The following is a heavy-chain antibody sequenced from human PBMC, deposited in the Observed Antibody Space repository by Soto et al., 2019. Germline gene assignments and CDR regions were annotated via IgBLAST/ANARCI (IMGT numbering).Heavy chain of an antibody. J-gene: IGHJ6*02. D-gene: IGHD1-7*01. Sequence: QVQLVESGGGVVQPGRSLRLSCAASGFTFSSYAMHWVRQAPGKGLEWVAVISYDGSNKYYADSVKGRFTISRDNSKNTLYLQMNSLRAEDTAVYYCERVSKEDWNYVAYYYGMDVWGQGTTVTVSS. CDR1: GFTFSSYA. V-gene: IGHV3-30-3*01. CDR3: ERVSKEDWNYVAYYYGMDV. CDR2: ISYDGSNK.